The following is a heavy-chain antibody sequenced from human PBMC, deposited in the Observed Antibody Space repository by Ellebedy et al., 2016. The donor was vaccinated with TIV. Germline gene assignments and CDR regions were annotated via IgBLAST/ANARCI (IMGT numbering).Heavy chain of an antibody. D-gene: IGHD1-26*01. CDR1: GFTVSSNY. J-gene: IGHJ5*02. CDR2: IYSGGST. CDR3: ARDSASRSISGATTHTRWFDP. V-gene: IGHV3-66*01. Sequence: GESLKISCAASGFTVSSNYMSWVRQAPGKGLEWVSVIYSGGSTYYADSVKGRFTISRDNSKNTLYLQMNSLRAEDTAVYYCARDSASRSISGATTHTRWFDPWGQGTLVTVSS.